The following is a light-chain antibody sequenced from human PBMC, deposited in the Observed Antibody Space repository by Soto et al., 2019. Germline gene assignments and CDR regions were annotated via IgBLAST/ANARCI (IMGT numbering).Light chain of an antibody. V-gene: IGKV1-27*01. Sequence: DIQMTQSPSSLSASVGDRVTITCRASQGISNYLAWYQQKPGKVPKLLIYAASTLQSGVPARFSGSGSGTDFTLTISSMQHDDVATYYCQQYNSAPRAFGQGTKVEIK. CDR3: QQYNSAPRA. CDR1: QGISNY. J-gene: IGKJ1*01. CDR2: AAS.